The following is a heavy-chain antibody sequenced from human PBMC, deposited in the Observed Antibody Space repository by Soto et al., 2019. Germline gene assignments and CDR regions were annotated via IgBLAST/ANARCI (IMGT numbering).Heavy chain of an antibody. D-gene: IGHD6-13*01. CDR3: ARGNQDIGAAYYYYGMDV. CDR2: ISYDGSNK. J-gene: IGHJ6*02. Sequence: GGSLRLSCAASGFIFSSYGIHWVRQAPGKGLEWVAVISYDGSNKYYADSVKGRFTISRDNSKNTLYLQMDRLRVEDTAVYYCARGNQDIGAAYYYYGMDVWGQGTTVTVSS. CDR1: GFIFSSYG. V-gene: IGHV3-30-3*01.